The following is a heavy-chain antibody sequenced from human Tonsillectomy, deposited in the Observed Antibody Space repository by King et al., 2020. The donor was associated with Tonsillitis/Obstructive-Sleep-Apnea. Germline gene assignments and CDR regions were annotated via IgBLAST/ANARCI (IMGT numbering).Heavy chain of an antibody. CDR3: ARQYPTPGVVVPAAINWFDP. CDR1: GFTFSSYS. J-gene: IGHJ5*02. V-gene: IGHV3-48*02. Sequence: VQLVESGGGLVQPGGSLRLSCAASGFTFSSYSMNWVRQAPGKGLEWVSYISSSSSTIYYADSVKGRFTISRDNAKNSLYLQMNSLRDEDTAVYYCARQYPTPGVVVPAAINWFDPWGQGTLVTVSS. D-gene: IGHD2-2*01. CDR2: ISSSSSTI.